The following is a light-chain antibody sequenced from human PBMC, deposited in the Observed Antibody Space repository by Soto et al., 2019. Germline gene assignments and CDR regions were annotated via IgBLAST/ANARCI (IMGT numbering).Light chain of an antibody. Sequence: QSALAQPASLSGSPGQSITLSCTGTSSDVGGYNYVSWYQQYPGKAPKLMIYHVSNRPSGVSNRFSGSKSGNSASLTISGLQAEDEADYYCSSYTSTSTYVFGTETKVTVL. CDR2: HVS. V-gene: IGLV2-14*01. CDR3: SSYTSTSTYV. CDR1: SSDVGGYNY. J-gene: IGLJ1*01.